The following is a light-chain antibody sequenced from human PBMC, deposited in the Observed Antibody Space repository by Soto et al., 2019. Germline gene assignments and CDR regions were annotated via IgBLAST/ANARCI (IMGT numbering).Light chain of an antibody. Sequence: EIVMTQSPATLSVSPGERATLSCRASQSVSSNVAWYQQIPGQTPRLLIYGASTRATTIPVRFSGSGSGTEFTLTISSLQSEDFAVYYCHQYDDRPYTFGQGTKVDIK. J-gene: IGKJ2*01. CDR2: GAS. CDR3: HQYDDRPYT. CDR1: QSVSSN. V-gene: IGKV3-15*01.